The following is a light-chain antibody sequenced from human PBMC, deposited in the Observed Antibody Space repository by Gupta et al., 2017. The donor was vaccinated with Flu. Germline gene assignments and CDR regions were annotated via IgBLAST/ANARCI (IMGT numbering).Light chain of an antibody. Sequence: QSALTPPRSVSGSPRQSVALSCTGTSSDVGGYNYVSWYQQHPGTAPNLMLFDVTKRPSGVPVRVSGSKSGNTVSLTVSGLQAEDDAYYYCCSYAGTDTVVFGGGTKLTVL. V-gene: IGLV2-11*01. CDR1: SSDVGGYNY. CDR2: DVT. J-gene: IGLJ3*02. CDR3: CSYAGTDTVV.